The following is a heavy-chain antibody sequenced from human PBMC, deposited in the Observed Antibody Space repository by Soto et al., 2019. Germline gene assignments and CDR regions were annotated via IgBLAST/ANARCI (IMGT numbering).Heavy chain of an antibody. CDR3: ARIVYSSSWYEDYMDV. CDR2: IDWDDDK. Sequence: SGPTLVNPTQTLTLTCTFSGFSLSTSGMCVSWIRQPPGKALERLARIDWDDDKYYSTSLKTRLTISKDTSKNQVVLTMTNMDPVDTPTYYCARIVYSSSWYEDYMDVWGKGPTVTVSS. V-gene: IGHV2-70*11. D-gene: IGHD6-13*01. CDR1: GFSLSTSGMC. J-gene: IGHJ6*03.